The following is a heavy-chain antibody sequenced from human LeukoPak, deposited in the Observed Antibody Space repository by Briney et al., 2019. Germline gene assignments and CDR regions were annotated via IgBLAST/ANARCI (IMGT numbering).Heavy chain of an antibody. J-gene: IGHJ2*01. Sequence: SETLSLTCTVSGDSIGSHYWSWIRQPPGKGLEWIGYIFYVGSTNYNSSLKSRVTISVDTSKNQFSLKLRLVTAADTAVYYCARVEVPRDINDWYFDLWGRGTLVTVSS. D-gene: IGHD2-15*01. CDR1: GDSIGSHY. CDR3: ARVEVPRDINDWYFDL. V-gene: IGHV4-59*08. CDR2: IFYVGST.